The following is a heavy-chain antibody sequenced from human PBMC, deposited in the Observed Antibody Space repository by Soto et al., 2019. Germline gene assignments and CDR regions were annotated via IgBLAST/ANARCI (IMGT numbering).Heavy chain of an antibody. Sequence: QVQLVQAGAEVKKPGSSVKVSCKASGGTFSSYAISWVRQAPGQGLEWMGGIIPIFGTANYAQKFQGRVTITADKSTSTAYMELSSLRSEDTAVYYCASRDWVCSSTSCYGSDAFDIWGQGTMVTVSS. D-gene: IGHD2-2*01. CDR2: IIPIFGTA. J-gene: IGHJ3*02. CDR1: GGTFSSYA. V-gene: IGHV1-69*06. CDR3: ASRDWVCSSTSCYGSDAFDI.